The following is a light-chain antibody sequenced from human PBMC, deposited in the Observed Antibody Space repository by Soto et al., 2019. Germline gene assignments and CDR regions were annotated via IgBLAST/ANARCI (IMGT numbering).Light chain of an antibody. CDR1: QDISRY. CDR3: QQYYSTPLYT. J-gene: IGKJ2*01. Sequence: DIQMTQSPASLSASVGDRVSISCQASQDISRYLNWYQHKPGRAPQLLINDVSSLETGVPSRFSGSGSGTDFTLSISSLQPEDVAVYYCQQYYSTPLYTFGQGTKVDIK. V-gene: IGKV1-33*01. CDR2: DVS.